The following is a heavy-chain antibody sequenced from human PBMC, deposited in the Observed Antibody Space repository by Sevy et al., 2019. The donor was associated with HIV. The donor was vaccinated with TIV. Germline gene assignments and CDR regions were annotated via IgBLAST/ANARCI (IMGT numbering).Heavy chain of an antibody. V-gene: IGHV3-33*01. CDR2: RWYDGSNK. Sequence: GGSLRLSCAASGFTFSSYGMHWVRQAPGKGLEWVAVRWYDGSNKYYADSVKGRFTISRDNSKNTLYLQMNSLRAEDTAVSYCARDPSPYYYDSSGHRFDYWGQGTLVTVSS. CDR1: GFTFSSYG. J-gene: IGHJ4*02. CDR3: ARDPSPYYYDSSGHRFDY. D-gene: IGHD3-22*01.